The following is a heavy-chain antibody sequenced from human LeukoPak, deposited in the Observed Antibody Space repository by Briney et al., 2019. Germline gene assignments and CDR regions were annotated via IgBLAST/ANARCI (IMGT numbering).Heavy chain of an antibody. V-gene: IGHV3-21*01. J-gene: IGHJ6*03. CDR3: ARMSSSWAEYYYYYMDV. CDR2: ISSSSSYI. Sequence: GGSLRLSCAASGFTFSSYSMNWVRQAPGKGLEWVSSISSSSSYIYYADSVKGRFTISRDNAKNSLYLQMNSLRAEDTAVYYCARMSSSWAEYYYYYMDVWGKGTTVTVSS. CDR1: GFTFSSYS. D-gene: IGHD6-13*01.